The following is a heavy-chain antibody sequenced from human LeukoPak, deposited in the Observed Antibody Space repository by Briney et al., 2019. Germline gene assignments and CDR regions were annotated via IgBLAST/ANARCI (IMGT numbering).Heavy chain of an antibody. J-gene: IGHJ6*03. D-gene: IGHD3-9*01. CDR3: ARAGHVLRYFGWVSPYYYYMDV. Sequence: ASVKVSCKASGYTFTSYGISWVRQAPGQGLEWMGWISAYNGNTNYAQKLQGRVTMTTDTSTSTAYMELRSLRSDDTAVYYCARAGHVLRYFGWVSPYYYYMDVWGKGTTVTISS. V-gene: IGHV1-18*01. CDR1: GYTFTSYG. CDR2: ISAYNGNT.